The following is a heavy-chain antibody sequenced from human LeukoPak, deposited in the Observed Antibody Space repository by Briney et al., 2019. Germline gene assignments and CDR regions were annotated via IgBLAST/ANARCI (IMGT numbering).Heavy chain of an antibody. CDR2: ISAYNGNT. CDR1: GYTFTSYA. Sequence: ASVKVSCKASGYTFTSYAISWVRQAPGQGLEWMRWISAYNGNTNYAQKYQGRVTMTTDTSTSTAYMELRSLRSDDTAVYYCARWEYCSSTSCYDESETFEYWGQGTLVTVSS. J-gene: IGHJ4*02. V-gene: IGHV1-18*01. D-gene: IGHD2-2*01. CDR3: ARWEYCSSTSCYDESETFEY.